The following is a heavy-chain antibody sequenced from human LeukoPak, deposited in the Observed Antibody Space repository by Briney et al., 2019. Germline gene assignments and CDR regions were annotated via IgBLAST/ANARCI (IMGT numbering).Heavy chain of an antibody. CDR3: ARGGLVRRFDF. V-gene: IGHV4-34*01. D-gene: IGHD3-10*01. J-gene: IGHJ4*02. Sequence: PSETLSLTCAVYGGSFSGYYWSWIRQPPGKGLEWIGEINHRGSTNYNPSLKSRVTTSVDTSKNQFSLNLSSVTAADTAVYYCARGGLVRRFDFWGQGILVTVSS. CDR2: INHRGST. CDR1: GGSFSGYY.